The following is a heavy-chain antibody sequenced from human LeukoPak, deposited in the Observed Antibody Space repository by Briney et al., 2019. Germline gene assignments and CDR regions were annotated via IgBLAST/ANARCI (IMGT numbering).Heavy chain of an antibody. J-gene: IGHJ4*02. CDR3: AKDIYDSSGYYRLSPGGFDY. CDR1: GFTFDDYA. Sequence: PGGSLRLSCAASGFTFDDYAMHWVRQAPGKGLEWVSGISWNSGSIGYADSVKGRFTISRDNAKNSLYLQMNSLRAEDTALYYCAKDIYDSSGYYRLSPGGFDYWGQGTLVTVSS. D-gene: IGHD3-22*01. CDR2: ISWNSGSI. V-gene: IGHV3-9*01.